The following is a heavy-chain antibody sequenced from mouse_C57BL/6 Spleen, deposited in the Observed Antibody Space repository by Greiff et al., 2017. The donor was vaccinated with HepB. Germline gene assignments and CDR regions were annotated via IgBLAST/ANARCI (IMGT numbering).Heavy chain of an antibody. D-gene: IGHD1-3*01. Sequence: QVQLQQPGAELVRPGSSVKLSCKASGYTFTSYWMHWVKQRPIQGLEWIGNIDPSDSETHYNQKFKDKATLTVDKSSSTAYMQLSSLTSEDSAVYYCARWRSTVDWYFDVWGTGTTVTVSS. J-gene: IGHJ1*03. CDR2: IDPSDSET. CDR1: GYTFTSYW. V-gene: IGHV1-52*01. CDR3: ARWRSTVDWYFDV.